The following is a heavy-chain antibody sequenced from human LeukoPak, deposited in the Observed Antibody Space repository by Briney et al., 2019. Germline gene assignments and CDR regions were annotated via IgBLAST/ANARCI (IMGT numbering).Heavy chain of an antibody. Sequence: SETLSLTCTVSGGSISSGGYYWSWIRQHPGKGLEWIGYIYYSGSTYYNPSLKSRATISVDTSKNQFSLKLSSVTAADTAVYYCARVKDSSGYYYNYFDYWGQGTLVTVSS. D-gene: IGHD3-22*01. V-gene: IGHV4-31*03. J-gene: IGHJ4*02. CDR2: IYYSGST. CDR1: GGSISSGGYY. CDR3: ARVKDSSGYYYNYFDY.